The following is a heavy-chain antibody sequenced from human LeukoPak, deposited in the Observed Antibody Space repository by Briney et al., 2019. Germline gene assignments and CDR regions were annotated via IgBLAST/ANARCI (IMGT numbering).Heavy chain of an antibody. Sequence: SETLSLTCTVSGGSISSYTWSWIRQPPGKGLEWIGYIFYTGNTNYNPSYNTNYNPSLKSRVTISGDTSKKQFSLKLSSVTAADTAVYYCARWAGNYYFYGMDVWGQGTTVTVSS. V-gene: IGHV4-59*01. CDR1: GGSISSYT. CDR2: IFYTGNTNYNPSYNT. J-gene: IGHJ6*02. CDR3: ARWAGNYYFYGMDV.